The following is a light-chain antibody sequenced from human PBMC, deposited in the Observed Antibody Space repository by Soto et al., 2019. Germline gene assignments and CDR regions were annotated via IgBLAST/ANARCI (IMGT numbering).Light chain of an antibody. CDR2: GAS. Sequence: EIVMTQSPATLSVSPGERATLSCRASQSVSGNLAWYQQKPGQAPRLLIYGASSRATGIPDRLSGSGSGTEFTLTVSSLQSEDFAVYYCQQYIKWPITFGQGTRLEIK. J-gene: IGKJ5*01. CDR3: QQYIKWPIT. CDR1: QSVSGN. V-gene: IGKV3D-15*01.